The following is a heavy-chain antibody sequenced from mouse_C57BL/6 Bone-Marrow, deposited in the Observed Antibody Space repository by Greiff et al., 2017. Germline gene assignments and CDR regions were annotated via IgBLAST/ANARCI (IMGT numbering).Heavy chain of an antibody. J-gene: IGHJ4*01. CDR3: ARPLYYRSRDY. V-gene: IGHV1-42*01. D-gene: IGHD2-14*01. Sequence: VQLQQSGPELVKPGASVKISCKASGYSFTGYFLNWVKQSPEKSLEWIGEINPSSGGTTYTQKFKAKATLTVDKSSSTAYMQLKSLTSEDAAVYYCARPLYYRSRDYWGQGTTVTVSS. CDR2: INPSSGGT. CDR1: GYSFTGYF.